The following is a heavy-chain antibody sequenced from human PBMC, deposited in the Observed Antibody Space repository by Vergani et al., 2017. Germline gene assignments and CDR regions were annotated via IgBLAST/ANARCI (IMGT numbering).Heavy chain of an antibody. CDR2: IYYSGST. CDR3: ARVGSTTMVVTPGGNYYYYGMDV. D-gene: IGHD4-23*01. J-gene: IGHJ6*02. V-gene: IGHV4-61*01. CDR1: GGSVSSGSYY. Sequence: QVQLQESGPGLVKPSETLSLTCTVSGGSVSSGSYYWSWIRQPPGKGLEWIGYIYYSGSTNYNPSLKSRVTISVDTSKNQFSLKLGSVTAADTAVYYCARVGSTTMVVTPGGNYYYYGMDVWGQGTTVTVSS.